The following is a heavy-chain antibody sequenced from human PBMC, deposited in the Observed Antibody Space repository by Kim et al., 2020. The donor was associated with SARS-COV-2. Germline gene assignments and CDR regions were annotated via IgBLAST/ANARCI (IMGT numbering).Heavy chain of an antibody. CDR3: ARKVQLWSAEFDY. Sequence: SETLSLTCTVSGASVSSGDYYWSWIRQPPGEGLEWFGYIHYSVRTNYNPSLKSRGIISLDTSKNQFSLQLSSVTAADTALYYCARKVQLWSAEFDYSVRG. J-gene: IGHJ4*02. CDR2: IHYSVRT. D-gene: IGHD5-18*01. CDR1: GASVSSGDYY. V-gene: IGHV4-61*08.